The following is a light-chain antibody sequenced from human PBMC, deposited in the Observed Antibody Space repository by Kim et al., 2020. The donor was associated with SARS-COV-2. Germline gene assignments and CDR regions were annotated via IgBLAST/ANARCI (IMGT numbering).Light chain of an antibody. CDR2: DNN. CDR3: ASWDNDLSGVL. CDR1: SSNIGQNF. Sequence: GQRVTISFSGSSSNIGQNFVSWYQQLPGSAPKLLIYDNNKRPSRTPGRISAFKSGTSATLGITGLQPGDEAVYYCASWDNDLSGVLFGGGTQLTVL. J-gene: IGLJ2*01. V-gene: IGLV1-51*01.